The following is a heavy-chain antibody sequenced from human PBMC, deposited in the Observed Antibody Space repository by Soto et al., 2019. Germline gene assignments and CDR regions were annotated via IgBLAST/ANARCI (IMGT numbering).Heavy chain of an antibody. CDR3: ARGGGTTLAPLP. J-gene: IGHJ5*02. CDR1: GYTFTGYF. CDR2: INPNSGAT. V-gene: IGHV1-2*02. Sequence: ASVKVSCKASGYTFTGYFIHWVRQAPGQGLEWMGWINPNSGATKYAQKFQGRVTMTRDTSIRTAYMELSSLSSDETAVYYCARGGGTTLAPLPWGQGTPVTVSS. D-gene: IGHD3-16*01.